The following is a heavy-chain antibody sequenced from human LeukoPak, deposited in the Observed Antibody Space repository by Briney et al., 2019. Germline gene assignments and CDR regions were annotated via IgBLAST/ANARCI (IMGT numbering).Heavy chain of an antibody. D-gene: IGHD2-15*01. Sequence: GGSLRLSCAASGFPFSSYSMNWVRQAPGKGLEWVSSISSSSSYIYYADSVKGRFTISRDNAKNSLYLQMNSLRAEDTAVYYCARPYCSGGSCYFAQFHIYGMDVWGQGTTVTVSS. CDR1: GFPFSSYS. J-gene: IGHJ6*02. CDR3: ARPYCSGGSCYFAQFHIYGMDV. CDR2: ISSSSSYI. V-gene: IGHV3-21*01.